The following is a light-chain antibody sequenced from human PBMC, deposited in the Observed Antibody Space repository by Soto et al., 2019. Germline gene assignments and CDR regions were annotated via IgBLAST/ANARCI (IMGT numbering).Light chain of an antibody. J-gene: IGLJ2*01. CDR2: DVS. CDR3: SSYKTSSNVV. V-gene: IGLV2-14*03. CDR1: SSDVGAYNY. Sequence: QSALTQPASVSGSPGQSITISCTGTSSDVGAYNYVSWYQQHPGKVPKVMIFDVSSRPSGVSNRFSGSKSGNTASLTISGLQAEDEADYYCSSYKTSSNVVFGGGTKLTVL.